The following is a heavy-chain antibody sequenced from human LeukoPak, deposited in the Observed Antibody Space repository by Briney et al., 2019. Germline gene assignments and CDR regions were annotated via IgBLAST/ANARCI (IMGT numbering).Heavy chain of an antibody. Sequence: GGSLRLSCAASGFTFSNYAMSWVRQAPGNGLEWVSLLSDTGNTYYVDSVKGRFTISRDNSKNTLYLQLNSLRADDTALYYCAKDPHPSFCSGDNCYSAWGQGTLVTVSS. CDR3: AKDPHPSFCSGDNCYSA. J-gene: IGHJ4*02. CDR2: LSDTGNT. V-gene: IGHV3-23*01. D-gene: IGHD2-15*01. CDR1: GFTFSNYA.